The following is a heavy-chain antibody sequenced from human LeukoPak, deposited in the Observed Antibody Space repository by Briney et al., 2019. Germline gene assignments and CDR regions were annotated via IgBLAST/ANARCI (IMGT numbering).Heavy chain of an antibody. Sequence: SLTPSCVASTSTPSSYYTSWVRQVPGRGLEWVANIKQDGSEVYYVDSVEGRFTISRDNANKSLYLQMNSRRGDDTAVYYCASKSVWGQGTLVTVSS. J-gene: IGHJ4*02. CDR1: TSTPSSYY. CDR2: IKQDGSEV. V-gene: IGHV3-7*01. CDR3: ASKSV. D-gene: IGHD4-17*01.